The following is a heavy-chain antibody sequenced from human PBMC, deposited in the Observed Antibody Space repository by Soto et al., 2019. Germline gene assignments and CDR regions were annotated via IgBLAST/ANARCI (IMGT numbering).Heavy chain of an antibody. CDR1: GDSISSYY. Sequence: QVQLQESGPGLVKPSETLSLTCTVSGDSISSYYWNWIRQPPGKGLEWIGYIYYTGSTNYRPSLKSRVSISVNTSKNQFSLKLSSVTAADTAVYYCARHRGYCRSGSCTLAYFQQWGQGTQVTVSS. J-gene: IGHJ1*01. CDR2: IYYTGST. D-gene: IGHD2-15*01. V-gene: IGHV4-59*08. CDR3: ARHRGYCRSGSCTLAYFQQ.